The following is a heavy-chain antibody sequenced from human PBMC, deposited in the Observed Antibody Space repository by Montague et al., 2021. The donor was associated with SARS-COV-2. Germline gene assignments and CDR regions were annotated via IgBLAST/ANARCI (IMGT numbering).Heavy chain of an antibody. Sequence: QSGAEVKEPGESLKISCKGSGYGFTSYWIGWVHQMPGKGLEWMGIIYPGDSDTRYSPSFQGQVTISADKSISTAYLQWSSLKASDTAIYYCARVTDYYYDTSGYWDAFDIWGQGTMVTVSS. V-gene: IGHV5-51*07. D-gene: IGHD3-22*01. J-gene: IGHJ3*02. CDR3: ARVTDYYYDTSGYWDAFDI. CDR2: IYPGDSDT. CDR1: GYGFTSYW.